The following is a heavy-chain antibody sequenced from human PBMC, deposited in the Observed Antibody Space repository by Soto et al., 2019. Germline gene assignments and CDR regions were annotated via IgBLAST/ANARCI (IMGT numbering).Heavy chain of an antibody. CDR2: ISRSSTGI. D-gene: IGHD3-10*01. CDR1: GFTFSLYS. Sequence: EVQLVESGGGLVQPGGSLRLSCAASGFTFSLYSMSWVRQAPGKGLEWVSYISRSSTGIHYAASVKGRFTISKDDATNSMHLQMNSLRDGDTAVYYCARAVTWGLDVWGQGTTVSISS. J-gene: IGHJ6*02. CDR3: ARAVTWGLDV. V-gene: IGHV3-48*02.